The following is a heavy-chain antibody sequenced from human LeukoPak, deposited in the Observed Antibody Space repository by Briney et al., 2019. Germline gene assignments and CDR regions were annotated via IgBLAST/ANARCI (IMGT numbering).Heavy chain of an antibody. CDR2: ITGSGGST. Sequence: GGSLRLSCAASGFTFSSYGVRWVRQAPGKGLEWLSAITGSGGSTYYADSVQGRFTISRDNSKNTLYLQMSSLRVEDTAVYYCANSPKSDYWGQGTLVTVSS. V-gene: IGHV3-23*01. J-gene: IGHJ4*02. CDR1: GFTFSSYG. CDR3: ANSPKSDY.